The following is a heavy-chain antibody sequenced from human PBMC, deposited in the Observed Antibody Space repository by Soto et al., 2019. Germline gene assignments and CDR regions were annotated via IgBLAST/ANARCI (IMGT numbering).Heavy chain of an antibody. J-gene: IGHJ2*01. CDR3: ARVRERWFTYWYFDL. V-gene: IGHV4-59*01. CDR1: GGSISYYY. CDR2: IYYSGST. Sequence: QVQLQESGPGLVKPSETLSLTCTVSGGSISYYYRSWIRQPPGKGLEYIGYIYYSGSTNYNPSLKSRVTMSVDTSKNQFSLRLSSVTAADTAVYYCARVRERWFTYWYFDLWGRGTLVTVSS. D-gene: IGHD1-26*01.